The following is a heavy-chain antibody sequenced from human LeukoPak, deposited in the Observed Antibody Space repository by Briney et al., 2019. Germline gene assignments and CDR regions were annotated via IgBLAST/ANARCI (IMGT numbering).Heavy chain of an antibody. V-gene: IGHV1-69*01. D-gene: IGHD3-10*01. CDR1: GGTFSSYA. Sequence: AASVKVSCKASGGTFSSYAISWVRQAPGQGLKWMGGIIPIFGTANYAQKFQGRVTITADESTSTAYMELSSLRSEDTAVYYCARARFDYGSGSYWFDPWGQGTLVTVSS. CDR2: IIPIFGTA. J-gene: IGHJ5*02. CDR3: ARARFDYGSGSYWFDP.